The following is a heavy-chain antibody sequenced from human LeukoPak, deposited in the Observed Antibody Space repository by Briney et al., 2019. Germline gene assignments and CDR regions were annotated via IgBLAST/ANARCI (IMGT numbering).Heavy chain of an antibody. J-gene: IGHJ6*03. CDR3: AREHYDFWSGYPLYYYYYMDV. V-gene: IGHV4-59*11. CDR2: IYYSGST. CDR1: GGSISSHY. Sequence: SETLSLTCTVSGGSISSHYWSWIRQPPGKGLEWIGYIYYSGSTNYNPSLKSRVTISVDTSKNQFSLKLSSVTAADTAVYYCAREHYDFWSGYPLYYYYYMDVWGKGTTVTVSS. D-gene: IGHD3-3*01.